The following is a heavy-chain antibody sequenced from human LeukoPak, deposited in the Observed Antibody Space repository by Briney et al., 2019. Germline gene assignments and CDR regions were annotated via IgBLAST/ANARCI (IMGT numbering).Heavy chain of an antibody. D-gene: IGHD1-26*01. CDR3: AREGARWEPSFSAFDI. J-gene: IGHJ3*02. V-gene: IGHV4-59*01. Sequence: KSSETLSLTCTVSGGSISGYYWSWIRQPPGKGLEWIGYIYYSGSTSYNPSLKSRVTISVDTSKNQFSLKLSSVTAADTAVYYCAREGARWEPSFSAFDIWGQGTMVTVSS. CDR2: IYYSGST. CDR1: GGSISGYY.